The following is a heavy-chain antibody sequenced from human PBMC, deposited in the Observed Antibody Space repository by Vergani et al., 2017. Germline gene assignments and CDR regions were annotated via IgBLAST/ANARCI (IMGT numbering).Heavy chain of an antibody. CDR3: ARHRRWGLVVVAATPWYYYYGMDV. Sequence: EMQLVQSGAEVRKPGESVKISCRTSGYNFDIYWIGWVRQMPGKGLEWMGIVYPADSDTRYSPSFQDQVTISADKSISTAYLQWSSLKASDTALYYCARHRRWGLVVVAATPWYYYYGMDVWGQGTTVTVSS. D-gene: IGHD2-15*01. V-gene: IGHV5-51*01. CDR1: GYNFDIYW. CDR2: VYPADSDT. J-gene: IGHJ6*02.